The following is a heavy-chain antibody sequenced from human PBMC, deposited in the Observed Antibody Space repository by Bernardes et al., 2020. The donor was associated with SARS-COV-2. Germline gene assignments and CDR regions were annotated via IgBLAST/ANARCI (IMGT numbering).Heavy chain of an antibody. V-gene: IGHV3-33*06. CDR3: AKDVGYGGNSRFDY. D-gene: IGHD2-21*02. CDR2: IWYDGSNK. J-gene: IGHJ4*02. Sequence: GGSLRLSCAASGFTFSSYGMHWVRQAPGKGLEWVAVIWYDGSNKYYADSVKGRFTISRDNSKNTLYLQMNSLRAGDTAVYYCAKDVGYGGNSRFDYWGQGTLVTVSS. CDR1: GFTFSSYG.